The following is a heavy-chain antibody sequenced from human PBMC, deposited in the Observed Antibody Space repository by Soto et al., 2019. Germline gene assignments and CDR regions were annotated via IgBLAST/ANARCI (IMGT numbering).Heavy chain of an antibody. D-gene: IGHD3-3*01. CDR1: GYTFTYYG. Sequence: QVQLVQSGAEVKKPGASVKVSCKAAGYTFTYYGISWVRQAPGQGLEWMGGISAYNGYTYYAQKLQGRVTMTTDTYTSTAYMELRSMRSDDTAVYYCARDLVDFWSGYSHYWGQGTLVTVSS. CDR2: ISAYNGYT. J-gene: IGHJ4*02. V-gene: IGHV1-18*04. CDR3: ARDLVDFWSGYSHY.